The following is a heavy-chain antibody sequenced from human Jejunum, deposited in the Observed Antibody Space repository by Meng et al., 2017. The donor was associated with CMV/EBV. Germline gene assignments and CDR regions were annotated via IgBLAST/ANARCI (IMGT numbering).Heavy chain of an antibody. J-gene: IGHJ4*02. CDR2: IYYRGDT. CDR1: GGSISSSDYY. CDR3: ARVTVVSQRFDY. Sequence: GGSISSSDYYWGWVRQPPGKGLEWIGTIYYRGDTYYSPSLESRLSISVDTSKNHFSLRLRSVTAADTAVYYCARVTVVSQRFDYWGQGTLVTVSS. V-gene: IGHV4-39*07. D-gene: IGHD6-25*01.